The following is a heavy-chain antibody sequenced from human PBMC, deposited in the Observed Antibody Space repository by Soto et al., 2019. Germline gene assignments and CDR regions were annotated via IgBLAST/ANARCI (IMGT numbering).Heavy chain of an antibody. J-gene: IGHJ5*02. CDR1: GFTFSSYS. V-gene: IGHV3-21*01. D-gene: IGHD3-10*01. CDR2: ISSSSSYI. Sequence: GGSLRLSCAASGFTFSSYSMNWVRQAPGKGLEWVSSISSSSSYIYYADSVKGRFTISRDNAKNSLYLQMNSLRAEDTAVYYCARDRGSLITMVRGARIWFDPWGQGTLVTVS. CDR3: ARDRGSLITMVRGARIWFDP.